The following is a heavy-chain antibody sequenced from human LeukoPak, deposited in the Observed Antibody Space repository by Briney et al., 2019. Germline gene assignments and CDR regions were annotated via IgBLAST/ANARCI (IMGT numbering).Heavy chain of an antibody. J-gene: IGHJ4*02. V-gene: IGHV3-30*02. Sequence: GGSLRLSCVASGFTFSRNGMHWVRQAPGKGLEWVAFIRYDGSNKYYADSVKGRFTISRDNSKNTLYLQFSSLRAEDTAVYYCAKDKATVAAKGPFDYWGQGTLVTVSS. CDR3: AKDKATVAAKGPFDY. D-gene: IGHD2-15*01. CDR1: GFTFSRNG. CDR2: IRYDGSNK.